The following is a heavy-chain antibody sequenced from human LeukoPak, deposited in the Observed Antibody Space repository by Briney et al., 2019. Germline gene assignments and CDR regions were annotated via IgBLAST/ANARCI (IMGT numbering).Heavy chain of an antibody. Sequence: GSSVKVSCKASGGTFSSYAISWVRQAPGQGLEWMGGIIPIFGTANYAQKFQGRVTITADKSTSTAYMELSSLRSEHTAVYYCARAKGVRKRAWTGYMDVWGKGTTVTVSS. CDR1: GGTFSSYA. CDR2: IIPIFGTA. V-gene: IGHV1-69*06. J-gene: IGHJ6*03. CDR3: ARAKGVRKRAWTGYMDV. D-gene: IGHD3/OR15-3a*01.